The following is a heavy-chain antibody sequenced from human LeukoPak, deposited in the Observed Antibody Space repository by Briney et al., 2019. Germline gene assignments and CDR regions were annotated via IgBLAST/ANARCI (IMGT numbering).Heavy chain of an antibody. V-gene: IGHV4-59*01. CDR3: AGGDGYPAY. CDR2: IYYSGST. J-gene: IGHJ4*02. CDR1: GGAMSRYY. Sequence: SETLSLTCTVSGGAMSRYYWSWIRQPPGKGLEWIGYIYYSGSTNYNPSLKSRVTISVDTSKNQFSLKLSSVTAADTAVYYCAGGDGYPAYWGQGTLVTVSS. D-gene: IGHD5-24*01.